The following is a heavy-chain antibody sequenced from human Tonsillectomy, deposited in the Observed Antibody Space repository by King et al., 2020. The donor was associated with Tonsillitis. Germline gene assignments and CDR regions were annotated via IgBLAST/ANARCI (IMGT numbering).Heavy chain of an antibody. J-gene: IGHJ4*02. Sequence: VQLVESGGGLVQPGGSLRLSCAASGFTFSSYAMSWVRQAPGKGLEWVSAISGSGGSTCYADSVKGRFTISRDNSKNTLYLQMNSLRAEDTAVYYCAKARELYYYDSSGYSDYWGQGTLVTVSS. V-gene: IGHV3-23*04. CDR3: AKARELYYYDSSGYSDY. D-gene: IGHD3-22*01. CDR1: GFTFSSYA. CDR2: ISGSGGST.